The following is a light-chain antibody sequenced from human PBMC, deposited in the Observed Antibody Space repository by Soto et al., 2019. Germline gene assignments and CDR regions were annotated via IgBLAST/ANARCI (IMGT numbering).Light chain of an antibody. CDR1: HSVSSSY. V-gene: IGKV3-20*01. Sequence: EIVLTQSPGTLSLSPGERATLSCRASHSVSSSYLAWYQQKPGQAPRLLIYGASSRATGIPDRFSGSGSGTGFTLTISRLEPEDFAEYYCQQYGSSPPYTFGQGTKLEIK. CDR2: GAS. CDR3: QQYGSSPPYT. J-gene: IGKJ2*01.